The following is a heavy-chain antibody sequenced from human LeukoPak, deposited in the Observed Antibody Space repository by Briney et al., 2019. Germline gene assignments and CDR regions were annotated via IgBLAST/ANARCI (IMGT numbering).Heavy chain of an antibody. Sequence: SETLSLTCAVYGGSFSGYYWSWIRQPPGKGLKWIGEIDHSGSTNFNPSLKSRVTISVDTSKNQFSLKLSSVTAADTAVYYCARVPSDDDFWSGYLPYFDYWGQGNLVTVSS. CDR2: IDHSGST. V-gene: IGHV4-34*01. CDR1: GGSFSGYY. J-gene: IGHJ4*02. D-gene: IGHD3-3*01. CDR3: ARVPSDDDFWSGYLPYFDY.